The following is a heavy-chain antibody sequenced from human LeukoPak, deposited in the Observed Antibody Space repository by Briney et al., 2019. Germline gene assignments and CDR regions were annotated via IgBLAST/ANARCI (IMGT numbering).Heavy chain of an antibody. CDR2: ISSNGGST. D-gene: IGHD4-23*01. V-gene: IGHV3-23*01. Sequence: PGGSLRLSCAASGFTFSSYAMSWVRQAPGKGLEWVSAISSNGGSTYYADSVKGRFTLSRDNSKNTLYLQMNSLRAEDTAVYYCAKESTSVVTPFDYWGQGTLVTVSS. CDR3: AKESTSVVTPFDY. CDR1: GFTFSSYA. J-gene: IGHJ4*02.